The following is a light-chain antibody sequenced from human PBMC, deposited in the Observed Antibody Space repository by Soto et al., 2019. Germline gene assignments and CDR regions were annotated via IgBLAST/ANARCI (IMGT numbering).Light chain of an antibody. CDR1: QSVNNY. J-gene: IGKJ5*01. Sequence: ELVLTQFPATLSVSQRERATLSCRASQSVNNYLAWYQQKPGQAPRLLIFDASNRATGIPARFSGSGSATDFTLTISSLEPEDFAVYYCQHRSIWPVSFGQGTRLEI. CDR2: DAS. V-gene: IGKV3-11*01. CDR3: QHRSIWPVS.